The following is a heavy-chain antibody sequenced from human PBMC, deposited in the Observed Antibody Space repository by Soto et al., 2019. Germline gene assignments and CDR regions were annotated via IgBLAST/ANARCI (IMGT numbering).Heavy chain of an antibody. CDR3: GRGSGPRGRPY. V-gene: IGHV3-74*01. CDR2: ISGDGTTT. CDR1: GFIFNNYW. Sequence: GGSLRLSCAGSGFIFNNYWMHWVRQAPGKGLVWVSRISGDGTTTTYVDSVKGRFTISRDNAKNTVYLQMNGLRVEDTAVYYCGRGSGPRGRPYWGQGILVTVSS. J-gene: IGHJ4*02. D-gene: IGHD3-16*01.